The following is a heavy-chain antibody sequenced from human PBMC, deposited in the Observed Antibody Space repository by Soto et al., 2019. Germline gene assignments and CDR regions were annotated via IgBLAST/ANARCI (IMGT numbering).Heavy chain of an antibody. Sequence: PSETLSVTCTVSGGSISSYYWSWIRQPPGKGLEWIGYIYYSGSTNYNPSPKSRVTISVDTSKNQFSLKLSSVTAADTAVYYCARDNGREQYYDSSGYWYYFDYWGQGTLVTVSS. V-gene: IGHV4-59*01. CDR2: IYYSGST. D-gene: IGHD3-22*01. J-gene: IGHJ4*02. CDR1: GGSISSYY. CDR3: ARDNGREQYYDSSGYWYYFDY.